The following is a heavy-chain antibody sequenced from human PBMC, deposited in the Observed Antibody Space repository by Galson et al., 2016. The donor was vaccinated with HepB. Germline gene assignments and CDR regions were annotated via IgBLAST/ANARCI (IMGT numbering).Heavy chain of an antibody. D-gene: IGHD2-8*01. CDR2: INTNNGNT. J-gene: IGHJ6*02. V-gene: IGHV1-18*04. Sequence: SVKVSCKASGYTFTSYSNNWVRQAPGQGLEWMGWINTNNGNTNYAQKVQGRVTTTTDTSTSTVYMELRSLRSDDTAVYYCAREGMLFYMDVWGQGTTVIVSS. CDR3: AREGMLFYMDV. CDR1: GYTFTSYS.